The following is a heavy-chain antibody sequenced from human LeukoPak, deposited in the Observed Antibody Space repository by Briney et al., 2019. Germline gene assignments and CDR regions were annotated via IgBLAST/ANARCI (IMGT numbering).Heavy chain of an antibody. CDR1: GFTFSSYA. CDR3: ARGQNSYGYN. J-gene: IGHJ4*02. V-gene: IGHV3-30-3*01. D-gene: IGHD5-18*01. CDR2: ISYDGSNK. Sequence: GRSLRLSCAASGFTFSSYAMHWVRQAPGKGLEWVAVISYDGSNKYYADSVKGRFTISRDNSKNTLYLQMNSLRAEDTAVYYCARGQNSYGYNWGQGTLVTVSS.